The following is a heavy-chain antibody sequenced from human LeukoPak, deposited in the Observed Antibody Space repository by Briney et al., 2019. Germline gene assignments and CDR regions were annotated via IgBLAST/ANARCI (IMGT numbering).Heavy chain of an antibody. CDR3: AREDRIAVAGSLYSYYYMDV. CDR1: GGTFSSYA. V-gene: IGHV1-69*13. D-gene: IGHD6-19*01. J-gene: IGHJ6*03. Sequence: ASVKVSCKASGGTFSSYAISWVRQAPGQGLGWMGGIIPIFGTANYAQKFQGRVTITADESTSTAYMELSRLRSDDTAVYYCAREDRIAVAGSLYSYYYMDVWGKGTTVTISS. CDR2: IIPIFGTA.